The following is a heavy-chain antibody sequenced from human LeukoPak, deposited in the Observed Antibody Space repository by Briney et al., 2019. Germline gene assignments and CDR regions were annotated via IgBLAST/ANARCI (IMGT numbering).Heavy chain of an antibody. Sequence: GGSLRLSCAASGFTFSSYSMNWVRQAPGKGLEWVSYIRSSSTIYYADSVKGRFTISRDNAKNSLYLQMNSLRAEDTAVYYCARDLGTMIVVARDAFDIWGQGTMVTVSS. V-gene: IGHV3-48*04. J-gene: IGHJ3*02. CDR2: IRSSSTI. D-gene: IGHD3-22*01. CDR1: GFTFSSYS. CDR3: ARDLGTMIVVARDAFDI.